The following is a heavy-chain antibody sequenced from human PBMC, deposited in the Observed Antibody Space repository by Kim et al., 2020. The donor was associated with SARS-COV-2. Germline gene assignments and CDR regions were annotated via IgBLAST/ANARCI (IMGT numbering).Heavy chain of an antibody. Sequence: GGSLRLSCAASGFTFSSYAMSWVRQAPGKGLEWVSAISGSGGSTYYADSVKGRFTISRDNSKNTLYLQMNSLRAEDTAVYYCAKFHIVATIIVRYFDYWGQGTLVTVSS. J-gene: IGHJ4*02. V-gene: IGHV3-23*01. CDR1: GFTFSSYA. D-gene: IGHD5-12*01. CDR2: ISGSGGST. CDR3: AKFHIVATIIVRYFDY.